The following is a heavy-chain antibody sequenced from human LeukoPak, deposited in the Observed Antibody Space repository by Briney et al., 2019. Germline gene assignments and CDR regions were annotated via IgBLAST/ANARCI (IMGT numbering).Heavy chain of an antibody. Sequence: GGSLRLSCAASGFTFSSYAMHWVRQAPGKGLEWVAVISYDGSNKYYADSVKGRYTISRDNSKNTLYLQMNSLRAEDTAVYYCASSPYTVTTPSFDYWGQGTLVTVSS. CDR2: ISYDGSNK. J-gene: IGHJ4*02. CDR1: GFTFSSYA. V-gene: IGHV3-30-3*01. CDR3: ASSPYTVTTPSFDY. D-gene: IGHD4-17*01.